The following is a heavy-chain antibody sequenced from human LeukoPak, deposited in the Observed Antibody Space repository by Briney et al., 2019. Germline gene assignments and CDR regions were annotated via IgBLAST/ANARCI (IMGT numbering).Heavy chain of an antibody. CDR2: IYHSGST. V-gene: IGHV4-30-2*01. CDR1: GGSISSGGYS. Sequence: SQTLSLTCAVSGGSISSGGYSWSWIRQPPGKGLEWIGYIYHSGSTYYNPSLKSRVTISVDRSKNQFSLKLSSVTAADTAVYYCARRSRYYYYYGMDVWGQGTTVTVSS. J-gene: IGHJ6*02. CDR3: ARRSRYYYYYGMDV.